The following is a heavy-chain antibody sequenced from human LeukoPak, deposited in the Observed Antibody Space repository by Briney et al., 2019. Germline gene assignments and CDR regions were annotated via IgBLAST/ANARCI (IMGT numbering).Heavy chain of an antibody. CDR2: INSDGSST. V-gene: IGHV3-74*01. CDR3: ARDPNLYSSSSGLYY. J-gene: IGHJ4*02. Sequence: GGSLRLSCAASGFTFSSYWMHWVRQAPGKGLVWVSRINSDGSSTSYADSVKGRFTISRDNAKNMLYLQMNSLRAEDTAVYYCARDPNLYSSSSGLYYWGQGTLVTVSS. CDR1: GFTFSSYW. D-gene: IGHD6-6*01.